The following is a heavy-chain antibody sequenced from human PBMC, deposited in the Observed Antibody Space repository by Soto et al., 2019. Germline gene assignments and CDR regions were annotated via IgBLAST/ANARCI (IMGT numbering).Heavy chain of an antibody. CDR3: ALLVPPRWYSSSLDY. D-gene: IGHD6-6*01. CDR2: SISICGTA. CDR1: GGTFSSYA. V-gene: IGHV1-69*01. Sequence: QVQLVQSGAEVKKPGSSVKVSCKASGGTFSSYAISWVRQAPGQGLEWLGGSISICGTANYAQKFQGRVTITADESTSTAYMELSSLRSEDTAGYYWALLVPPRWYSSSLDYWGQGTLVTVSS. J-gene: IGHJ4*02.